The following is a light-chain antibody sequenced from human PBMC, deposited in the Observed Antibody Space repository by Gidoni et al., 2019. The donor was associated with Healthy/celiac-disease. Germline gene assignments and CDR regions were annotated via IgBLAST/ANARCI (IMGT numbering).Light chain of an antibody. CDR1: QSVSSY. V-gene: IGKV3-11*01. J-gene: IGKJ2*01. CDR2: DAS. CDR3: QQRSNWRT. Sequence: EIVLTQSPATLSLSPGERATLSCRASQSVSSYLAWYQQKPGQAPRLRIYDASNRATGIPARFSGSGSGTDVTLTISSLEPEDFAVYYCQQRSNWRTFGQGTKLEIK.